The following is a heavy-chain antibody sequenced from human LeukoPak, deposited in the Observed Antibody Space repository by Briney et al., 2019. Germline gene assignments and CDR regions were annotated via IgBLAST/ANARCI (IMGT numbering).Heavy chain of an antibody. CDR2: ISAYNGNT. V-gene: IGHV1-18*01. J-gene: IGHJ4*02. D-gene: IGHD2-2*01. Sequence: GASVKVSCKASGYTFTSYGISWVRQAPGQGLQWMGWISAYNGNTNYAQKLQGRVTMTTDTSTSTAYMELRSLRSDDTAVYYCARGSHVVVPAAVDYWGQGTLVTVSS. CDR1: GYTFTSYG. CDR3: ARGSHVVVPAAVDY.